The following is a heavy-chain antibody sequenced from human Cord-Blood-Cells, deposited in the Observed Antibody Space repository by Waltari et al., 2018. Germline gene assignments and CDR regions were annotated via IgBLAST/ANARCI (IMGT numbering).Heavy chain of an antibody. CDR1: GGTFSRHA. J-gene: IGHJ4*02. CDR2: IIPICGTA. CDR3: ARVGSSSWYYFDY. Sequence: QVQLVQSGAEVKKPGSSVTVSCKASGGTFSRHAISWVRSAPGQGLEWLGGIIPICGTANYAQKFQGRVTITADKSTSTAYMELSSLRSEDTAVYYCARVGSSSWYYFDYWGQGTLVTVSS. D-gene: IGHD6-13*01. V-gene: IGHV1-69*06.